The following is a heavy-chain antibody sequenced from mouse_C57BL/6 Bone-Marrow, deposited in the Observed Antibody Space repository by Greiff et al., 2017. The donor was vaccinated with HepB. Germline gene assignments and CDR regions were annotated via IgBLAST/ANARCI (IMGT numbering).Heavy chain of an antibody. CDR3: ANAYYGSSYGYFDV. CDR2: ISDGGSYT. Sequence: DVQLVESGGGLVKPGGSLKLSCAASGFTFSSYAMSWVRQTPEKRLEWVATISDGGSYTYYPDNVKGRFTISRDNAKNNLYLQMSHLKSEDTAMYYCANAYYGSSYGYFDVWGTGTTVTVSS. V-gene: IGHV5-4*01. D-gene: IGHD1-1*01. J-gene: IGHJ1*03. CDR1: GFTFSSYA.